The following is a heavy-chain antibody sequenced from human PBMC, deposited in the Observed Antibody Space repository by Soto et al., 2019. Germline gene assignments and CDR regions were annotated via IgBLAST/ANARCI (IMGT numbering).Heavy chain of an antibody. CDR2: IIPIFGTA. CDR3: ASKRQYDFWSGPIRNYYGMDV. CDR1: SRRFRSYY. J-gene: IGHJ6*02. D-gene: IGHD3-3*01. Sequence: SGRVCNEASSRRFRSYYKSWVRQAPGQGLEWMGGIIPIFGTANYAQKFQGRVTITADESTSTAYMELSSLRSEDTAVYYCASKRQYDFWSGPIRNYYGMDVWGQVTTFPVS. V-gene: IGHV1-69*13.